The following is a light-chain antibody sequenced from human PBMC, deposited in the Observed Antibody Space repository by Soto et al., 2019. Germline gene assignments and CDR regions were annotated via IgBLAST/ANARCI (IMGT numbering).Light chain of an antibody. CDR3: QQYKNWPRT. Sequence: EIVMTQSPATLSVSPGERATLPCRASQSVSSNLAWYQQKPGQAPRLLIYGASTRATDMPGTFSGRGSGTEFTLTISSLQSEDFAVYYCQQYKNWPRTFGQGTKVDIK. CDR2: GAS. CDR1: QSVSSN. V-gene: IGKV3-15*01. J-gene: IGKJ1*01.